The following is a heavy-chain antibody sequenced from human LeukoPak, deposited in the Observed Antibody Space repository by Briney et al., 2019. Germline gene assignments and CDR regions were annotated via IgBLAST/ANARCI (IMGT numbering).Heavy chain of an antibody. J-gene: IGHJ4*02. V-gene: IGHV3-9*01. CDR1: GFTFGDHA. CDR3: AKASNDYGGNSYFDY. Sequence: GGSLILSCAASGFTFGDHAMHWVRQAPGKGLEWVSGISWSSGNIAYADSVKGRFFISRDNAKNSLHLQMNSLRVEDTAFYYCAKASNDYGGNSYFDYWGQGTLVTVSS. CDR2: ISWSSGNI. D-gene: IGHD4-23*01.